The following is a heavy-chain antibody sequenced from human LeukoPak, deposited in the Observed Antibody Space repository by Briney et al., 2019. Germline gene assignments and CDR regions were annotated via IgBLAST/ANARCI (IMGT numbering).Heavy chain of an antibody. J-gene: IGHJ3*02. V-gene: IGHV3-21*01. CDR3: ARALSPGAFDI. D-gene: IGHD2/OR15-2a*01. Sequence: GGSLRLSCAASGFTFSSYSMNWVRQAPGEGLEWVSSISSSSSYIYHADSVKGRFTISRDNAKNSLYLQMNSLRAEDTAVYYCARALSPGAFDIWGQGTMVTVSS. CDR2: ISSSSSYI. CDR1: GFTFSSYS.